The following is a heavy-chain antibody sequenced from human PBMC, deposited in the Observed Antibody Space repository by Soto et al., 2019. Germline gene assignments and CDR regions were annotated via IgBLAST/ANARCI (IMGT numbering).Heavy chain of an antibody. D-gene: IGHD3-9*01. CDR1: GGSISSYY. J-gene: IGHJ4*02. V-gene: IGHV4-59*01. Sequence: SETLSLTCTVSGGSISSYYWSWIRQPPGKGLEWIGCIYYSGSTNYNPSLKSRVTISVDTSKNQFSLKLSSVTAADTAVYYCARLTIAGRPRYFDYWGQGTLVTVSS. CDR3: ARLTIAGRPRYFDY. CDR2: IYYSGST.